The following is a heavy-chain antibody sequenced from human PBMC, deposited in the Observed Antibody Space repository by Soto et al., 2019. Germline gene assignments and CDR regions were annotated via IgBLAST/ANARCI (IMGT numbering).Heavy chain of an antibody. V-gene: IGHV3-23*01. J-gene: IGHJ6*03. CDR1: GFTFSSYA. CDR3: ANLVPYYYYYMDV. Sequence: EVQLLESGGGLVQPGGSLRLSCAASGFTFSSYAMSWVRQAPGKGLEWVSAISGSGGSTYYADSVKGRFTISRDNSKNTLYLQMNSLRAEDMAVYYCANLVPYYYYYMDVWGKGTTVTVSS. D-gene: IGHD2-2*01. CDR2: ISGSGGST.